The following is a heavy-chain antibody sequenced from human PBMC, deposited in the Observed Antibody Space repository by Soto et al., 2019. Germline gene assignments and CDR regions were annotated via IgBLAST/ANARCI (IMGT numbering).Heavy chain of an antibody. Sequence: QVQLVQSGAEVKKPGASVKVSCKASGYTFSSYDINWVRQATGQGLEWMGWLNPNSGDTGYAQKFKVRVTLTRNTSINTAYIELSSLTSDDTAVYYCATSGGGWYLYWGQGTLVTVSS. CDR2: LNPNSGDT. CDR1: GYTFSSYD. V-gene: IGHV1-8*01. J-gene: IGHJ4*02. CDR3: ATSGGGWYLY. D-gene: IGHD6-19*01.